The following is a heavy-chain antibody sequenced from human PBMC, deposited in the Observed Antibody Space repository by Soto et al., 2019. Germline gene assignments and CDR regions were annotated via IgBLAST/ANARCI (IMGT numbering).Heavy chain of an antibody. CDR1: GGSFSGYD. Sequence: SETLSLTCAVYGGSFSGYDWTWIRQPPGTGLEWIGEINHSGSSNYNPSLKSRVTISVDTSKNQFSLKLTSVTAADTAVYYCARGLGGYDGWRYYYYGMDVWGQGTTVTVSS. CDR2: INHSGSS. CDR3: ARGLGGYDGWRYYYYGMDV. J-gene: IGHJ6*02. V-gene: IGHV4-34*01. D-gene: IGHD3-10*01.